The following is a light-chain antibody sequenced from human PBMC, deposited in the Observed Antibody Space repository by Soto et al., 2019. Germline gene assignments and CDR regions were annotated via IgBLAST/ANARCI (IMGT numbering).Light chain of an antibody. CDR2: DVS. J-gene: IGLJ2*01. CDR1: SSDVGAYTY. CDR3: SSFTSSSTRV. Sequence: QSALTQPASVSGSPGQSITISCTGTSSDVGAYTYVSWYQQHPGKAPKLMIYDVSNRPSGVSNRFSGSKSGNTASLTISGLQAEDEADYYYSSFTSSSTRVFGGGTKVTIL. V-gene: IGLV2-14*01.